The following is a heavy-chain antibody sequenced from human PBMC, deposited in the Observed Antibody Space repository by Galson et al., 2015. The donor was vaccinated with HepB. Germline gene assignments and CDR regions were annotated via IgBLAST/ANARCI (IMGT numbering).Heavy chain of an antibody. CDR2: ISGSGGST. D-gene: IGHD2-15*01. CDR1: GFTFSSYA. J-gene: IGHJ3*02. CDR3: AKWLSSGGSCYSSLCAFDI. Sequence: SLRLSCAASGFTFSSYAMSWVRQAPGKGLEWVSSISGSGGSTYYADSVKGRFTISRDNSKNTLYLQMNSLRAEDTAVYYCAKWLSSGGSCYSSLCAFDIWGQGTMVTVSS. V-gene: IGHV3-23*01.